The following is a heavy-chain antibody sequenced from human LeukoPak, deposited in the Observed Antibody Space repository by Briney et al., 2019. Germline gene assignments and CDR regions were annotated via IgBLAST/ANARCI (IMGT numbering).Heavy chain of an antibody. D-gene: IGHD3-22*01. CDR3: ARAPSETGGYYPEYFRH. CDR1: GFTFSRYW. J-gene: IGHJ1*01. CDR2: IKSDGNT. V-gene: IGHV3-74*01. Sequence: TGGSLRLSCAASGFTFSRYWMHWVRQAPGKGLVWVSRIKSDGNTNYADSVKGRFTISRDNAKNTVSLQMNSLRAEDTGVYFCARAPSETGGYYPEYFRHWGQGTLVTVSS.